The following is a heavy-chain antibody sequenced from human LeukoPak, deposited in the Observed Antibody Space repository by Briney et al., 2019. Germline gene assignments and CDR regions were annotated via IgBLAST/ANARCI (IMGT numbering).Heavy chain of an antibody. J-gene: IGHJ4*02. D-gene: IGHD3-3*01. CDR1: GGSISSSSYY. CDR3: ARCPLVTDLPTSFFFDY. CDR2: IYYSGST. V-gene: IGHV4-39*01. Sequence: SETLSLTCTVSGGSISSSSYYWGWIRQPPGKGLEWIGSIYYSGSTYYNPSLKSRVTISVDTSKNQFSLKLSSVTAADTAVYYCARCPLVTDLPTSFFFDYWGQGTLVTVSS.